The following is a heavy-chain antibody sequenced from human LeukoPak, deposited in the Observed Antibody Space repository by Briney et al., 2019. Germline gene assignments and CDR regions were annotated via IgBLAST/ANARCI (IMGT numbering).Heavy chain of an antibody. CDR1: GGSISSYY. CDR2: IYYSGST. Sequence: PSETLSLTCTVSGGSISSYYWSWIRQPPGKGLEWIGYIYYSGSTNYNPSLKSRVTILVDTSKNQFSLKLSSVTAADTAVYYCARETTRRYFDYWGQGTLVTVSS. V-gene: IGHV4-59*01. J-gene: IGHJ4*02. CDR3: ARETTRRYFDY. D-gene: IGHD4-17*01.